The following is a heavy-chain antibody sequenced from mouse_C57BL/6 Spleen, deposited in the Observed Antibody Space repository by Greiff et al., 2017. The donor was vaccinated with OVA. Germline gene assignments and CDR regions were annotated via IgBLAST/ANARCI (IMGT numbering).Heavy chain of an antibody. V-gene: IGHV1-63*01. CDR2: IYPGGGYT. CDR1: GYTFTNYW. D-gene: IGHD1-1*01. CDR3: ARWITTDYCDY. Sequence: VQLQQSGAELVRPGTSVKMSCKASGYTFTNYWIGWAKQRPGHGLEWIGDIYPGGGYTKYNEKFKGKATLTADKSSSTAYMQFSSLTSEDSAIYYCARWITTDYCDYWGQGTTLTVSS. J-gene: IGHJ2*01.